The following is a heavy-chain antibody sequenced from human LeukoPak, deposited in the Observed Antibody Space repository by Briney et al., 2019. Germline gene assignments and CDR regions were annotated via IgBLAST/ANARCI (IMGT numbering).Heavy chain of an antibody. J-gene: IGHJ4*02. CDR2: INPNSDNT. CDR1: GYTFTSYY. Sequence: GASAKVSCKASGYTFTSYYMHWVRQAPGQGLEWMGWINPNSDNTDYAQKFQGRVTFTRNTSINTAYMELTSLRSEDTAVYYCAIGAVGFDYWGQGTLVTVSS. D-gene: IGHD2-2*01. V-gene: IGHV1-8*03. CDR3: AIGAVGFDY.